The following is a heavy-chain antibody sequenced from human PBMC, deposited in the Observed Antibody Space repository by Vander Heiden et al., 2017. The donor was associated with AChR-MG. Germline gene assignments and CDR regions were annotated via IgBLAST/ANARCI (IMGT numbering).Heavy chain of an antibody. CDR2: IYYNDDT. Sequence: QVQLEESGPGLVKPSQTLSLTCTVSGGSISTGGYYWSWIRQHSQKGMEWIGYIYYNDDTYYNPYLRSRISISIDLAKNQFSLKLNSVTAADAAVYYWARVRYVGSGSYPTTHQASNCCEPWVQGTLGTVSS. J-gene: IGHJ5*02. V-gene: IGHV4-31*03. CDR3: ARVRYVGSGSYPTTHQASNCCEP. CDR1: GGSISTGGYY. D-gene: IGHD3-10*01.